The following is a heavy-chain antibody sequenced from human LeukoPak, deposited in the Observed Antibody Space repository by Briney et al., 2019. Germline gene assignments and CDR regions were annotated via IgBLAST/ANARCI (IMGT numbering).Heavy chain of an antibody. Sequence: ASVKVSCKASGYTFTSYAMNWVRQAPGQGLEWMGWISTNTGNPTYAQGFTGRFVFSLDTSVSTAYLQISSLKAEDTAVYYCARSYYYDSSGRRPRSYYYGMDVWGQGTTVTVSS. CDR3: ARSYYYDSSGRRPRSYYYGMDV. V-gene: IGHV7-4-1*02. CDR1: GYTFTSYA. J-gene: IGHJ6*02. D-gene: IGHD3-22*01. CDR2: ISTNTGNP.